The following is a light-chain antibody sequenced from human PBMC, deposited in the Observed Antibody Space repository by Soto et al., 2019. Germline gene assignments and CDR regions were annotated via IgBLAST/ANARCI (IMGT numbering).Light chain of an antibody. Sequence: DIQMTQSPSSLSASVGDRVTITCQASHDTSNYLNWYQQKPGKAPKLLIYDASNLETGVPSRFSGSGSGTDFTFTISSLLREDIATYYCQQYDNLPLTFGGGTKVEIK. J-gene: IGKJ4*01. CDR1: HDTSNY. V-gene: IGKV1-33*01. CDR2: DAS. CDR3: QQYDNLPLT.